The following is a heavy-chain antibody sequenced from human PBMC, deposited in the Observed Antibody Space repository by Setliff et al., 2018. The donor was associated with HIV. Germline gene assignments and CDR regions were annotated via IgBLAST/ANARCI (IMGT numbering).Heavy chain of an antibody. CDR1: GGTFSSYA. D-gene: IGHD2-21*02. Sequence: SVKVSCKASGGTFSSYAISWVRQAPGQGLEWMGGIIPILGIANYAQKFQGRVTITADESDESTSTAYMELSSLRSEDTAVYYCAREGCGGDCYWGGYYFDYWGQGTQVTVSS. CDR2: IIPILGIA. V-gene: IGHV1-69*10. J-gene: IGHJ4*02. CDR3: AREGCGGDCYWGGYYFDY.